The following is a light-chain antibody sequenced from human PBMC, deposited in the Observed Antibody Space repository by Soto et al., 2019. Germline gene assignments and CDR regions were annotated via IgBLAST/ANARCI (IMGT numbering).Light chain of an antibody. CDR1: SSDVGGYNY. CDR3: NSYTSRSSSTYV. Sequence: QSVLTQPASVYGSPGQSITISCPGTSSDVGGYNYVSWYQQYPGKAPKLMIYDVSNRPSGVSNRFSGSKSGNTASLTISGLQAEDEADYYCNSYTSRSSSTYVFGTGTKVTVL. V-gene: IGLV2-14*01. CDR2: DVS. J-gene: IGLJ1*01.